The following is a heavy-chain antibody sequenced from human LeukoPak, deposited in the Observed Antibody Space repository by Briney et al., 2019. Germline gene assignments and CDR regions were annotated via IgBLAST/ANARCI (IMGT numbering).Heavy chain of an antibody. CDR2: INPSGSTA. J-gene: IGHJ6*03. Sequence: ASVKVSCKAFGYTFTSSYMHWVRQAPGQGLEWMGIINPSGSTATYAQKFQGRVTMTRDMSTSTVYMELSSLRSEDTAVFYCARGASSLYGDFSSFSFYYYMDVWGKGTTVTISS. V-gene: IGHV1-46*01. CDR3: ARGASSLYGDFSSFSFYYYMDV. CDR1: GYTFTSSY. D-gene: IGHD4-17*01.